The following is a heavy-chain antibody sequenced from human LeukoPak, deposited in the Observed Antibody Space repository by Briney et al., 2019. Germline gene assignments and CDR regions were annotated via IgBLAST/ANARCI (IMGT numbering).Heavy chain of an antibody. CDR1: GFTVSSNH. D-gene: IGHD3-22*01. CDR3: ARLAAGYWYFDL. Sequence: GGSLRLSCTASGFTVSSNHMSWVRQAPGKGLEWVSLIYGGGATSYAESVKGRFTLSRDNSKNTLFFQMNSLRAEDTAVYYCARLAAGYWYFDLWGRGTLVTVSS. CDR2: IYGGGAT. J-gene: IGHJ2*01. V-gene: IGHV3-53*01.